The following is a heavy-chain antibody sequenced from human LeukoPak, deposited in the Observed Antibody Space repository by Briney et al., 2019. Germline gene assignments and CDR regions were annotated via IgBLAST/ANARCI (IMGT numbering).Heavy chain of an antibody. J-gene: IGHJ4*02. D-gene: IGHD3-16*01. Sequence: SQTLSLTCKVSGGSISRGDYYWSWLRQPPGKGLEWIGYFYYSGSTYYNPSHNSRVTISVDTSKNQFSQKLSSVTAADTAVYYCAREGIITSYFDYWGQGTLVTVSS. CDR3: AREGIITSYFDY. CDR1: GGSISRGDYY. V-gene: IGHV4-30-4*01. CDR2: FYYSGST.